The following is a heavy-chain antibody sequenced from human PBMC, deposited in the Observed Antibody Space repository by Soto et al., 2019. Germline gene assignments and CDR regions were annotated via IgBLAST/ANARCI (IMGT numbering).Heavy chain of an antibody. CDR2: TYYRSRWYN. Sequence: LQTLSVTCAISGDSVSGNSAAWNWIRQSPSRGLEWLGRTYYRSRWYNDYAVSVKSRITVNPDTSKNQFSLQLTSVTPEDTAVYYCAGTTSHYWYYMDVWGKGTTVTVSS. CDR3: AGTTSHYWYYMDV. D-gene: IGHD1-7*01. J-gene: IGHJ6*03. CDR1: GDSVSGNSAA. V-gene: IGHV6-1*01.